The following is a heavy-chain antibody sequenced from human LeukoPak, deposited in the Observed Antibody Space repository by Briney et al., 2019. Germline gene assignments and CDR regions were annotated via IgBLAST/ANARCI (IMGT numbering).Heavy chain of an antibody. V-gene: IGHV3-21*01. Sequence: GGSLRLSCAASGFTFSSYSMNWVRQAPGKGLEWVSSISSSSSYIYYADSVKGRFTISRDNAKNSLYLQMNSLRAEDTAVYYCARDGNNWNYFDYWGQGTLATVSS. CDR1: GFTFSSYS. D-gene: IGHD1-20*01. CDR3: ARDGNNWNYFDY. CDR2: ISSSSSYI. J-gene: IGHJ4*02.